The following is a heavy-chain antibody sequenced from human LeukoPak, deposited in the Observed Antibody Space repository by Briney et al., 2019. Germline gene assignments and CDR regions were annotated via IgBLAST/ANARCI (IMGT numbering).Heavy chain of an antibody. Sequence: PSQTLSLTCTVSGGSISSGSYYWSWIRQPAGKGLEWIGRIYTSGSTNYNPSLKSRVTISVDTSKNQFSLKLSSVTAADTAVYYCARDKVQNWFDPWGQGTLVTVSS. CDR2: IYTSGST. CDR3: ARDKVQNWFDP. CDR1: GGSISSGSYY. D-gene: IGHD1-1*01. V-gene: IGHV4-61*02. J-gene: IGHJ5*02.